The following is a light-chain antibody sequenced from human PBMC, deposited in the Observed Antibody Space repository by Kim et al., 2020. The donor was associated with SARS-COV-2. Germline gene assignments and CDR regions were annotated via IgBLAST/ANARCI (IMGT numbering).Light chain of an antibody. Sequence: SYELTQPPSVSVAPGKPATITCGGSNIGGKSVHWYQQKSGQAPVLVIYFDNDRPSGIPERFFGSNSGNPATLTINRVEAGDEADYYCQVWDTVNDHPVFGGGTQLTVL. J-gene: IGLJ3*02. CDR1: NIGGKS. V-gene: IGLV3-21*04. CDR2: FDN. CDR3: QVWDTVNDHPV.